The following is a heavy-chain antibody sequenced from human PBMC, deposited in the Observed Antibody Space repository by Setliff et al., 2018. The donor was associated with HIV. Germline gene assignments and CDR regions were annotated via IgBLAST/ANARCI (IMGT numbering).Heavy chain of an antibody. CDR3: VRDRNGPLG. J-gene: IGHJ1*01. CDR2: INTDGSRT. V-gene: IGHV3-74*01. Sequence: GGSLRLSCAASGFTFRNYWMYWVRQAPGKGLEWVSLINTDGSRTDYADAVKGRFIISRDNGKSTLFLQMNSLTADDTAVYFCVRDRNGPLGWGQGTLVTVSS. D-gene: IGHD7-27*01. CDR1: GFTFRNYW.